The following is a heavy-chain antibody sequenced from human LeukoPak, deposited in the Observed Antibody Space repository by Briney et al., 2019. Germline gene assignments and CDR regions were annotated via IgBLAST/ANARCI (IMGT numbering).Heavy chain of an antibody. CDR3: ARDQDSSGHDYGMDV. CDR2: IIPIFGTA. J-gene: IGHJ6*02. CDR1: GGTFSSYA. Sequence: GASVKVSCKASGGTFSSYAISWVRQAPGQGLEWMGGIIPIFGTANYAQKFQGRVTITADESTSTAYMELSSLRPEDTAVYYCARDQDSSGHDYGMDVWGQGTTVTVSS. V-gene: IGHV1-69*13. D-gene: IGHD6-19*01.